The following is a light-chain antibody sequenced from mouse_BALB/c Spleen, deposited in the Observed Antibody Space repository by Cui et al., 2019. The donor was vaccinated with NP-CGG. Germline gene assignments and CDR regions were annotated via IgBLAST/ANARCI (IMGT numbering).Light chain of an antibody. CDR3: ALWYSNHWV. CDR1: TGAVTTSNY. J-gene: IGLJ1*01. Sequence: QAVFTQASALTTSPGGTVTLTCRSSTGAVTTSNYANWVQEKPDHLFTGLIGGTNNRAPGVPARFSGSLIGDKAALTITGAQTEDEAIYFCALWYSNHWVFGGGTKLTVL. V-gene: IGLV1*01. CDR2: GTN.